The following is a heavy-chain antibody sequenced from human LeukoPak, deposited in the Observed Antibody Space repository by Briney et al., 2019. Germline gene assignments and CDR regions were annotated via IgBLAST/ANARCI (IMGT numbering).Heavy chain of an antibody. CDR3: ARGKDGFGGYYYYYMDV. CDR1: GFTVSSNY. Sequence: GGSLRLSCAASGFTVSSNYMSWVRQAPGKGLEWVSVIYSGGSTYYADSVKGRFTISRDNAKNSLYLQMNSLRAEDTAVYYCARGKDGFGGYYYYYMDVWGKGTTVTVSS. J-gene: IGHJ6*03. D-gene: IGHD3-16*01. CDR2: IYSGGST. V-gene: IGHV3-53*01.